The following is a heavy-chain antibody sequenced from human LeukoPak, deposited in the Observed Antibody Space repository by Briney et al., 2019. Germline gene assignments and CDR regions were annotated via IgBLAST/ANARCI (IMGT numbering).Heavy chain of an antibody. CDR2: TSTSGST. V-gene: IGHV4-4*07. D-gene: IGHD4-17*01. CDR1: DDSISGFH. J-gene: IGHJ6*03. Sequence: PSETQSLTCTVSDDSISGFHWSSLPQPAGKGLQWIGRTSTSGSTNYNPPLKRRVSVSVGRTTDEFSLTVRSVTAADTALYYCARGLPSYGDYVDYYFYMDVWGKGTTVTVSS. CDR3: ARGLPSYGDYVDYYFYMDV.